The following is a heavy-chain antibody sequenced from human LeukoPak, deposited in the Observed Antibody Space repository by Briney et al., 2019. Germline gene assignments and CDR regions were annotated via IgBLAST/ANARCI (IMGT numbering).Heavy chain of an antibody. CDR3: ASDGIAVDRGIGYFDY. V-gene: IGHV3-30*03. Sequence: GRSLRLSCAASGFTFSNYGIHWVRQAPGKGLEWVAVISHDGSNKYYGDSVKGRFTISRDNSKNTLYLQMNSLRAEDTALYYCASDGIAVDRGIGYFDYWGQGTLVTVSS. D-gene: IGHD6-13*01. J-gene: IGHJ4*02. CDR2: ISHDGSNK. CDR1: GFTFSNYG.